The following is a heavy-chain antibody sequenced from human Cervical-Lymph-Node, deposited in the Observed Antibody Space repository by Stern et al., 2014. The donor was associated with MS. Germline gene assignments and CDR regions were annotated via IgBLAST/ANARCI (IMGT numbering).Heavy chain of an antibody. CDR3: ARDLLTYYDFWSGQNPFDY. V-gene: IGHV3-30-3*01. CDR1: GFTFSSYA. J-gene: IGHJ4*02. Sequence: VQLVESGGGVVQPGRSLRLSCAGSGFTFSSYAMHWVRQAPGKGLEWVAVISYDGSNKYYADSVKGRFTISRDNSKNTLYLQMNSLRAEDTAVYYCARDLLTYYDFWSGQNPFDYWGQGTLVTVSS. CDR2: ISYDGSNK. D-gene: IGHD3-3*01.